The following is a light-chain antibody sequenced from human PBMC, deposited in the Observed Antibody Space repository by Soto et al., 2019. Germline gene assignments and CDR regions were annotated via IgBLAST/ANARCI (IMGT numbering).Light chain of an antibody. CDR3: QQYNDWPRT. CDR2: GVS. Sequence: EIVLTQSPATLSLSPGERATLSCRASQSVSSKFAWYQQKPGQAPRLLIHGVSTRATGVPARFSGSASGTEFTLTISSLQSEDVAVYYCQQYNDWPRTFGQGTKVDIK. CDR1: QSVSSK. J-gene: IGKJ1*01. V-gene: IGKV3-15*01.